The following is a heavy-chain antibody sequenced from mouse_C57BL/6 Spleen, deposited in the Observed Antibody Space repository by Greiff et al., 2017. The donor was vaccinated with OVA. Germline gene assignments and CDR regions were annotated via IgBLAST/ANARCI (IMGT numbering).Heavy chain of an antibody. V-gene: IGHV1-43*01. CDR2: INPSTGGT. J-gene: IGHJ2*01. CDR1: GYSFTGYY. Sequence: DVKLVESGPELVKPGASVKISCKASGYSFTGYYMHWVKQSSEKSLEWIGEINPSTGGTSYNQKFKGKATLTVDKSSSTAYMQLKSLTSEDSAVYYGASVGIYYDYDDAFDYWGQGTTLTVSS. D-gene: IGHD2-4*01. CDR3: ASVGIYYDYDDAFDY.